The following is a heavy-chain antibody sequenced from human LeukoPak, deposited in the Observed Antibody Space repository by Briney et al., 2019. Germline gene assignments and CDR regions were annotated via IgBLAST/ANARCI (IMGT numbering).Heavy chain of an antibody. Sequence: PGGSLRLSCAASGFTFSNAWMSWVRQAPAKGLEWVGRIKSKTDGGTTGYAAPVKGRFTISRDDSKNTLYLQMNSLKTEDTAVYYCTARAYYYYYMGVWGKGTPVTVSS. CDR2: IKSKTDGGTT. CDR3: TARAYYYYYMGV. V-gene: IGHV3-15*01. J-gene: IGHJ6*03. CDR1: GFTFSNAW.